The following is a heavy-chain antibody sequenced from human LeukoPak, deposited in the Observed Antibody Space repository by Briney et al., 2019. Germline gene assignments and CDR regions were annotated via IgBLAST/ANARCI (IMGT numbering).Heavy chain of an antibody. V-gene: IGHV5-51*01. CDR3: ATEGYDSSGYYYY. Sequence: GESLKISEPGSGYSFTIYFIGCVRQIPGKCLEWMGIIYPGDSDTRYSPSFQGQVTISADKSISTAYLQWSSLKASDTAMYYCATEGYDSSGYYYYWGQGTLVTVSS. CDR2: IYPGDSDT. D-gene: IGHD3-22*01. CDR1: GYSFTIYF. J-gene: IGHJ4*02.